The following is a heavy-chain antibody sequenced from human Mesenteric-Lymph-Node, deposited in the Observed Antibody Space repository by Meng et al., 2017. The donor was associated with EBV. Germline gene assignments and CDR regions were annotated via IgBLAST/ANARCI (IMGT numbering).Heavy chain of an antibody. CDR1: SGSISSSHW. CDR3: GTMVARWGAENPNDY. CDR2: IYHSGST. V-gene: IGHV4-4*02. J-gene: IGHJ4*02. Sequence: QLRRHDAGPGLAKPSWTPSCTGAVSSGSISSSHWWSWVRQPPGKGLEWIGDIYHSGSTNYSPSLKSRVTMSMDTSNNQFSLRLTSVTAADTAVYYCGTMVARWGAENPNDYWGQGILVTVSS. D-gene: IGHD2-8*01.